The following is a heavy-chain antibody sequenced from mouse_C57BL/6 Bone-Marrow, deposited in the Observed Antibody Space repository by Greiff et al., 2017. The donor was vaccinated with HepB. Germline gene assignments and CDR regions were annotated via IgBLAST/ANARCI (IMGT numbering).Heavy chain of an antibody. CDR1: GFSLSTFGMG. Sequence: QVTLKESGPGILQPSQTLSLTCSFSGFSLSTFGMGVGWIRQPSGKGREWLAHIWWDDDKYYNPALKRRLTISKDTSKNQLFLKIANVGTADTVTYYCARIAIAVVEEDYFDYWGQGTTLTVSS. V-gene: IGHV8-8*01. J-gene: IGHJ2*01. CDR3: ARIAIAVVEEDYFDY. CDR2: IWWDDDK. D-gene: IGHD1-1*01.